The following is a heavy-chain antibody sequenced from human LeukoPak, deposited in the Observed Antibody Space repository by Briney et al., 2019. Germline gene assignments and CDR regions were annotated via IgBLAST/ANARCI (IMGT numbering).Heavy chain of an antibody. D-gene: IGHD3-3*01. CDR1: GYAFISHG. CDR2: ISTYSGNT. J-gene: IGHJ6*03. CDR3: ARDLAVLGVVFTNYMDV. V-gene: IGHV1-18*01. Sequence: ASVKVSCKASGYAFISHGITWVGQVRGQPREWLGWISTYSGNTHYAQKFQGRVTLSKDTSTTTAYLELRSLGSDDTAVYYCARDLAVLGVVFTNYMDVRGKGTPVTVSS.